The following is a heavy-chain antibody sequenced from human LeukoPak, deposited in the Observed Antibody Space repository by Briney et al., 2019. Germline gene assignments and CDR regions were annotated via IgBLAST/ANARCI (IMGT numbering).Heavy chain of an antibody. D-gene: IGHD3-22*01. Sequence: PGGSLRLSCEASGFTFENYELNWVRQAPGKGLEWISYITGSGKNTFSADSVEGRFTISRDDAKNSLYLQMNSLRAEDTAVYYCARDHHRRLYDSQARDTFAFWGQGTMVTVSS. CDR3: ARDHHRRLYDSQARDTFAF. CDR2: ITGSGKNT. J-gene: IGHJ3*01. V-gene: IGHV3-48*03. CDR1: GFTFENYE.